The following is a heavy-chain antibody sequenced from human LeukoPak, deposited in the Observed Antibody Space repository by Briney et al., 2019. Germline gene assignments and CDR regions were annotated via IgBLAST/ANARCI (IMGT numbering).Heavy chain of an antibody. CDR2: IYPSGRS. V-gene: IGHV4-61*09. J-gene: IGHJ4*02. D-gene: IGHD3-10*01. CDR1: GASFNSDDQY. Sequence: SQTLSLTCTVSGASFNSDDQYWNWIRQPPGKGLEWIGYIYPSGRSNYSPSLKSRVTISADTSKRQFSLKLTSVTAADTAVYYCASLYYGSGLADDYWGQGILVTVSS. CDR3: ASLYYGSGLADDY.